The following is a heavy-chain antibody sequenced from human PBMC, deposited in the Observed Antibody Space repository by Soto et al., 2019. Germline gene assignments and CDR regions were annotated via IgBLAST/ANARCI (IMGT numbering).Heavy chain of an antibody. CDR1: GYSFTSYW. CDR3: AAAYGSGSSCFDY. V-gene: IGHV5-10-1*01. Sequence: PGESLKISCKGSGYSFTSYWISWVRQMPGKGLEWMGRIDPSDSYTNYSPSFQGHVTISADKSISTAYLQWSSLKASDTAMYYCAAAYGSGSSCFDYWGQGTLVTVSS. D-gene: IGHD3-10*01. J-gene: IGHJ4*02. CDR2: IDPSDSYT.